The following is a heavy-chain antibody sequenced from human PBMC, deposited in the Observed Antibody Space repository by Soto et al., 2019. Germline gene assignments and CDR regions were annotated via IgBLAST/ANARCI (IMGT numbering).Heavy chain of an antibody. CDR3: ARDAAGPYDH. D-gene: IGHD6-13*01. V-gene: IGHV4-59*01. CDR2: IYYSGST. J-gene: IGHJ4*01. CDR1: GAPITINY. Sequence: SETLSLTCTVSGAPITINYWSWIRQAPGKGLEWIGYIYYSGSTTYNPSLKSRVTMSADTPKDQFSLKLNSVTAADTAVYYCARDAAGPYDHSGPGILVTVSS.